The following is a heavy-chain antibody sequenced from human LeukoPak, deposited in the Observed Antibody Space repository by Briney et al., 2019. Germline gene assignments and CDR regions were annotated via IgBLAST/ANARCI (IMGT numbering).Heavy chain of an antibody. J-gene: IGHJ6*03. CDR2: IYTSGST. D-gene: IGHD2-2*01. V-gene: IGHV4-4*07. CDR3: ARVGVVPAARNYYYYYMDV. Sequence: PSETLSLTCTVSGGSISSYYWSWIRQPAGKGLEWIGRIYTSGSTNYNPSLKSRVTMSVDTSKNQFSVKLSSVTAADTAVYYCARVGVVPAARNYYYYYMDVWGKGTTVTVSS. CDR1: GGSISSYY.